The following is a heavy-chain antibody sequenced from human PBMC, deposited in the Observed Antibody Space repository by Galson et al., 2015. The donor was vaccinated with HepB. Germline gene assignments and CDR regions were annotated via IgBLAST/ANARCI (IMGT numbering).Heavy chain of an antibody. D-gene: IGHD3-16*01. Sequence: LSLTCTVSGGSISSSKYYWVWIRQPPGKGLEWIGSIYYTGNTYYQTSLKSRLTISQDTSKNQFSLSLGSVTAADTTVYYCARALGGDFYYGMDVWGQGTTVTVSS. V-gene: IGHV4-39*07. J-gene: IGHJ6*02. CDR2: IYYTGNT. CDR1: GGSISSSKYY. CDR3: ARALGGDFYYGMDV.